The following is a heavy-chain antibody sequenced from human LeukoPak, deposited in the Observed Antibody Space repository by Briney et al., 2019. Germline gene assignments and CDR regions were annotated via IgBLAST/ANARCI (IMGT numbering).Heavy chain of an antibody. CDR2: ISSSGSTI. CDR3: AREIVRGYFDY. V-gene: IGHV3-48*03. J-gene: IGHJ4*02. D-gene: IGHD2/OR15-2a*01. Sequence: GGSLRLSCAASGFTFSSYEMNWVRQAPGKGLEWVSYISSSGSTIYYADSVKGRFTISRDNAKNSLYLQMNSLRAEDTAVYYCAREIVRGYFDYWGQGTLVTVSS. CDR1: GFTFSSYE.